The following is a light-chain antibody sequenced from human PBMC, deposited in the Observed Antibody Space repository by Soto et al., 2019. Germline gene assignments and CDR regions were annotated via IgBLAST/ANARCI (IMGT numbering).Light chain of an antibody. Sequence: EIVMTQSPATLSVSPGETATLSCRASQSIGSDLAWYQQKPGQAPRLIVYGATTRATGIPARFGGSGSGTYFTLFITMQSEDFAVYYCQQYSDWPAVTFGGGTKVDSK. CDR2: GAT. J-gene: IGKJ4*01. CDR3: QQYSDWPAVT. CDR1: QSIGSD. V-gene: IGKV3-15*01.